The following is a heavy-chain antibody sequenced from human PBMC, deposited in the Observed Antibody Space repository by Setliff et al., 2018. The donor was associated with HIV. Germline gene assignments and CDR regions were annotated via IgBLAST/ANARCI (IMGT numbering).Heavy chain of an antibody. J-gene: IGHJ1*01. D-gene: IGHD5-18*01. CDR3: AKDAGSYSYVHEYFQH. CDR2: ISYDGNNK. V-gene: IGHV3-30*07. CDR1: GFTFSSYA. Sequence: GGSLRLSCAASGFTFSSYAMHWVRQAPGKGLEWVAIISYDGNNKYYADSVKGRFTISRDNSKKTLYLQMNSLRAEDTAVYYCAKDAGSYSYVHEYFQHWGQGTLVTVSS.